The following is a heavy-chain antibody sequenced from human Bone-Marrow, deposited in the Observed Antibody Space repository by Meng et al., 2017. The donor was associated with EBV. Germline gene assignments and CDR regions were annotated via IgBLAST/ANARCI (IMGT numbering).Heavy chain of an antibody. CDR1: GGTLSSYA. D-gene: IGHD2-21*02. CDR3: ARALENAYCGGDCYAPFDY. Sequence: QVQLVQSGAEVKKPGSSVKVSCXXSGGTLSSYAISWVGQAPGQGLEWMGGIIPIFGTANYAQKFQGRVTITADESTSTAYMELSSLRSEDTAVYYCARALENAYCGGDCYAPFDYWGQGTLVTVSS. J-gene: IGHJ4*02. V-gene: IGHV1-69*01. CDR2: IIPIFGTA.